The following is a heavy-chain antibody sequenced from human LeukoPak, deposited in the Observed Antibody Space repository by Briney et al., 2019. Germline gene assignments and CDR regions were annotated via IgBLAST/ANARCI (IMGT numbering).Heavy chain of an antibody. CDR3: AMTYYYDSSGYNFPD. CDR1: GGTFSSYA. D-gene: IGHD3-22*01. J-gene: IGHJ4*02. Sequence: GSSVKVSCKASGGTFSSYAISWVRQAPGQGLEWMGRIIPIFGTANYAQKFQGRVTITTDESTSTAYMELSSLRSEDTAVYYCAMTYYYDSSGYNFPDWGQGTLVTVSS. V-gene: IGHV1-69*05. CDR2: IIPIFGTA.